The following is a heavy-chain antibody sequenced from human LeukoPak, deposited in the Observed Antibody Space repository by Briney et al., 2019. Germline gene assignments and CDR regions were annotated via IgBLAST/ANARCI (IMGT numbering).Heavy chain of an antibody. CDR3: ARARDIDY. Sequence: GGSLRLSCAASGFIFSSYSVNWVRQAPGKGLEWVASMKEDGSEKYYVDSVRGRFTISRDNAENSLYLQMNSLRAEDTAVYYCARARDIDYWGQGTLVTVSS. J-gene: IGHJ4*02. CDR1: GFIFSSYS. D-gene: IGHD5-24*01. CDR2: MKEDGSEK. V-gene: IGHV3-7*03.